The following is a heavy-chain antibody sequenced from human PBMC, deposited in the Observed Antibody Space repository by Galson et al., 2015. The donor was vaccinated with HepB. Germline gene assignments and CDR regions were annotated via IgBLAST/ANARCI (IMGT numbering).Heavy chain of an antibody. J-gene: IGHJ2*01. CDR2: IDWDDDK. V-gene: IGHV2-70*11. CDR3: ARIRAHDYSNYVSWYFDL. CDR1: GFSLSTSGMC. Sequence: PALVKPTQTLTLTCTFSGFSLSTSGMCVSWIRQPPGKALEWLARIDWDDDKYYSTSLKTRLTISKDTSKNQVVLTMTNMDPVDTATYYCARIRAHDYSNYVSWYFDLWGRGTLVTVSS. D-gene: IGHD4-11*01.